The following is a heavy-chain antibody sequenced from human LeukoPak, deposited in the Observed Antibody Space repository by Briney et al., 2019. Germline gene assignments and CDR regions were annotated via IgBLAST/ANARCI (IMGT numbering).Heavy chain of an antibody. CDR2: ISSSSSTI. CDR3: ARQQLAPNDY. CDR1: GFTITNNW. J-gene: IGHJ4*02. D-gene: IGHD6-13*01. Sequence: GGSLRLSCTVSGFTITNNWMYWVRQAPGKGLEWVSYISSSSSTIYYADSVKGRFTISRDNAKNSLYLQMNSLRAEDTAVYYCARQQLAPNDYWGQGTLVTVSS. V-gene: IGHV3-48*04.